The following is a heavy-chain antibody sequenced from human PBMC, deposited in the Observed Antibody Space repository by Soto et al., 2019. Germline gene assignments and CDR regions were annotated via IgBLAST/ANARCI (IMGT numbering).Heavy chain of an antibody. Sequence: QVQLQQWGAGLLKPSDPLSLTCAVSTGPFSAYYWSWIRQSPGKGLEWIGDINQSGNTNYNPSLKSRVTISVDTPNKQFSLKLISVTAADTAVYYCARVFGPNQRGYSAYSLWGQGTPVTVSA. CDR3: ARVFGPNQRGYSAYSL. V-gene: IGHV4-34*01. CDR2: INQSGNT. D-gene: IGHD5-12*01. J-gene: IGHJ4*02. CDR1: TGPFSAYY.